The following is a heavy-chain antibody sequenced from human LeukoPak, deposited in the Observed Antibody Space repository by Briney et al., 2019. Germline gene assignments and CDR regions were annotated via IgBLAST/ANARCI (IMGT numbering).Heavy chain of an antibody. D-gene: IGHD6-13*01. CDR2: IIPIFGTA. CDR1: GGTFRSYA. V-gene: IGHV1-69*06. CDR3: ASQTREQQLVHSGNYYFDY. Sequence: SVKVSCKASGGTFRSYAISWVRQAPGQGLEWMGGIIPIFGTANYAQKFQGRVTITADKSTSTAYMELSNLRSEDTAVYYCASQTREQQLVHSGNYYFDYWGQGTLVTVSS. J-gene: IGHJ4*02.